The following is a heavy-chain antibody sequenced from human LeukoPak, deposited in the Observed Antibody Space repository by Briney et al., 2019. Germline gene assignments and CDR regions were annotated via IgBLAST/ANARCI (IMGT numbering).Heavy chain of an antibody. CDR2: VFHTGIT. J-gene: IGHJ4*02. Sequence: SETLSPTCTVSGGSITGKNDYWGWIRQTPGKGLEWIGTVFHTGITHYNPSLKSRISISVDTSKNQFSLNLNSVTAADTALYYCARHGILTDHSVRIWGQGILVTVSA. CDR3: ARHGILTDHSVRI. CDR1: GGSITGKNDY. V-gene: IGHV4-39*01. D-gene: IGHD3-9*01.